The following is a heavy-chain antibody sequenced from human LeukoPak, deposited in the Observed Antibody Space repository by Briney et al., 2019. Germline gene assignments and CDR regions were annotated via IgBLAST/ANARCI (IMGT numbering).Heavy chain of an antibody. CDR1: GFTFSSYG. CDR2: ISGSGGNT. D-gene: IGHD5-12*01. V-gene: IGHV3-23*01. CDR3: ARGATANYYYYMDV. J-gene: IGHJ6*03. Sequence: PGGTLRLSCAASGFTFSSYGMNWVRQAPGKGLEWVSAISGSGGNTYYADSVKGRFTISRDNSKNSLYLQMNSLRAEDTAVYYCARGATANYYYYMDVWGKGTTVTISS.